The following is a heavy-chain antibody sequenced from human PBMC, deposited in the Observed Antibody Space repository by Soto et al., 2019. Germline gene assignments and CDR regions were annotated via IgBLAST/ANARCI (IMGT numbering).Heavy chain of an antibody. D-gene: IGHD4-17*01. J-gene: IGHJ5*02. CDR2: ISRTGDDV. CDR1: GFIFTNYG. CDR3: ATDSLYSTTWYDYFDL. V-gene: IGHV3-21*06. Sequence: EGQLVESGGGLVQPGGSLRLSCAASGFIFTNYGMHWVRQAPGKGLEWVASISRTGDDVLYADSVKGRFSISRDNAKNSLSLQMSSLRVEDTSVYYCATDSLYSTTWYDYFDLWGQGTLVTVSS.